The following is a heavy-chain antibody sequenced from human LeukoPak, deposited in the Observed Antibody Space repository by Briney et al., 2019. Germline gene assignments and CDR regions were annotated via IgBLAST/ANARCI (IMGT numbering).Heavy chain of an antibody. CDR3: ASKGVVRGVILDY. CDR1: GFTVSSNY. D-gene: IGHD3-10*01. CDR2: IYSGGRT. J-gene: IGHJ4*02. Sequence: GGSLRLSCAASGFTVSSNYMSWVRQAPGKGLEWVSVIYSGGRTYYADSVKGRFTISRDTAKNTLYLQTNSLRAAHTAVYYCASKGVVRGVILDYWGQGTLVTVSS. V-gene: IGHV3-53*01.